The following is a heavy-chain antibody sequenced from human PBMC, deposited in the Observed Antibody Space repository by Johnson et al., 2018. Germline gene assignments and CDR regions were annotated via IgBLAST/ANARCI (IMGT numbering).Heavy chain of an antibody. V-gene: IGHV4-34*01. CDR2: INHSGST. CDR1: GGSFSGYY. CDR3: ARAGTYSSSSAAADFDY. J-gene: IGHJ4*02. D-gene: IGHD6-6*01. Sequence: QVQLQQWGAGLLKPSETLSLTCAVYGGSFSGYYWSWIRQPPGKGLEWLGEINHSGSTNYNPSLKSRVTISVDTSKNQFSLKLTSVTAAGPAVYYWARAGTYSSSSAAADFDYWGQGTLVTVSS.